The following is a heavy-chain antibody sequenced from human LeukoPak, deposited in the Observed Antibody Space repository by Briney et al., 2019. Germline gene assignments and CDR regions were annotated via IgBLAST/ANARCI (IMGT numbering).Heavy chain of an antibody. Sequence: ASVKVSCKTSGYTFTDYYLHWVRQAPGQGLEWVGWIHPNSGAAHYAQKFQGRLTMTRDTSISTVYMELTRLRSDDTAVYYCARDMGRYSGYDYDYWGQGTLVTASS. CDR1: GYTFTDYY. CDR2: IHPNSGAA. V-gene: IGHV1-2*02. CDR3: ARDMGRYSGYDYDY. D-gene: IGHD5-12*01. J-gene: IGHJ4*02.